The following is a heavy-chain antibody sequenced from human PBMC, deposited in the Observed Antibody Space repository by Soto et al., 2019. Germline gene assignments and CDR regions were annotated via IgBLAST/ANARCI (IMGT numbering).Heavy chain of an antibody. V-gene: IGHV1-18*01. CDR2: ISTLNGNT. D-gene: IGHD5-18*01. J-gene: IGHJ6*03. Sequence: QAQLVQSGAEVKKPGASVNVSCKASGYDYVTYAITLVRQRPGQGLEWMGWISTLNGNTNYAQNLQGRVTMTTDTSTRIVHLEPRSLRSEDTAVYYIARMIQVCLPDSYCMDVWCQGTTVTFPS. CDR3: ARMIQVCLPDSYCMDV. CDR1: GYDYVTYA.